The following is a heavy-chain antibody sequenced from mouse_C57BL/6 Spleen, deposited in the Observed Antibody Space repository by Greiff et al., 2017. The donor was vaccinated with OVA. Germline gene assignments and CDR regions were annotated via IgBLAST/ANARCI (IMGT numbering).Heavy chain of an antibody. CDR3: ARRELLRSYAMDY. CDR2: INPNNGGT. V-gene: IGHV1-18*01. Sequence: VQLQQSGPELVKPGASVKIPCKASGYTFTDYNMDWVKQSHGKSLEWIGDINPNNGGTIYNQKFKGKATLTVDKSSSTAYMELRSLTSEDTAVYYCARRELLRSYAMDYWGQGTSVTVSS. J-gene: IGHJ4*01. CDR1: GYTFTDYN. D-gene: IGHD1-1*01.